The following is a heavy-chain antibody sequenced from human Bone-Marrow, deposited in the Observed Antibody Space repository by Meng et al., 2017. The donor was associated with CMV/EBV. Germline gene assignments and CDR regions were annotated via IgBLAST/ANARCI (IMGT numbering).Heavy chain of an antibody. J-gene: IGHJ4*02. CDR2: IYSGGNT. V-gene: IGHV3-66*02. D-gene: IGHD6-13*01. Sequence: GESLKISCAASGFTVSSNSMSWVRQAPGKGLEWVSLIYSGGNTYYADSVKGRFTISRDNSKNTLWLQMNSLRAEDTAVYYCATSSRIAAAGVDYWGQGTLVTVSS. CDR1: GFTVSSNS. CDR3: ATSSRIAAAGVDY.